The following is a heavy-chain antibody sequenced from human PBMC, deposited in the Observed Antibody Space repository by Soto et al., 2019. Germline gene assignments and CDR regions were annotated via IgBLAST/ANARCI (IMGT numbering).Heavy chain of an antibody. D-gene: IGHD6-13*01. V-gene: IGHV4-59*08. CDR2: IFYTGST. CDR3: ARQSASRWRNHYYYYGLDV. J-gene: IGHJ6*02. Sequence: PSETLSLTCTVSGDSIRSYYWSWIRQPPGKGLEWIGYIFYTGSTNYNPSLKSRVTISIDTSKNQFSLKLSSVTAADTAVYYCARQSASRWRNHYYYYGLDVWGQGTTVTVSS. CDR1: GDSIRSYY.